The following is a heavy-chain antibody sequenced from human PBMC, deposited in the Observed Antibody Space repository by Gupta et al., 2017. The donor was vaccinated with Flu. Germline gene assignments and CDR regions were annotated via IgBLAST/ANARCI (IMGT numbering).Heavy chain of an antibody. CDR2: IYWNDDK. Sequence: GVSLNTGAAGVGWIRQPPGKALEWLALIYWNDDKRYSPSLKTRLTIIKDTSKNQVVLTMTDMDPVDTATYYCAHSRGRGGGFGMDVWGQGTTVSVSS. CDR1: GVSLNTGAAG. V-gene: IGHV2-5*01. J-gene: IGHJ6*02. D-gene: IGHD3-16*01. CDR3: AHSRGRGGGFGMDV.